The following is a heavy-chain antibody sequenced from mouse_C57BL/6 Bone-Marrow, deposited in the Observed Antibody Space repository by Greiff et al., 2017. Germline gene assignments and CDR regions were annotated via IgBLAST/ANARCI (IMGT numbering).Heavy chain of an antibody. CDR2: IDPNSGGT. CDR1: GYTFTSYW. Sequence: QQSCKASGYTFTSYWMHWVKQRPGRGLEWIGRIDPNSGGTKYNEKFKSKATLTVDKPSSTAYMQLSSLTSEDSAVYYCARSYYGSSYFDYWGQGTTLTVSS. CDR3: ARSYYGSSYFDY. J-gene: IGHJ2*01. V-gene: IGHV1-72*01. D-gene: IGHD1-1*01.